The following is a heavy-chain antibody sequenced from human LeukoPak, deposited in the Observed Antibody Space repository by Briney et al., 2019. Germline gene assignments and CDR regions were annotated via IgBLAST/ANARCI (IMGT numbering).Heavy chain of an antibody. J-gene: IGHJ5*02. D-gene: IGHD2-2*01. CDR3: ARGGYCSSTSCYGSRELWFDP. V-gene: IGHV4-31*03. CDR1: GGSISSGGYY. Sequence: SETLSLTCTVSGGSISSGGYYWSWIRQHPGKGLEWIGYIYYSGSTYYNPSLKSRVTISVDTSENQFSLKLSSVTAADTAVYYCARGGYCSSTSCYGSRELWFDPWGQGTLVTVSS. CDR2: IYYSGST.